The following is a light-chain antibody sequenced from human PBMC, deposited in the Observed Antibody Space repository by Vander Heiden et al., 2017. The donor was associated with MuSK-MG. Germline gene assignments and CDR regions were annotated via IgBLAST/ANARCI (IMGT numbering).Light chain of an antibody. CDR2: AAS. CDR3: QQSYGTRLT. J-gene: IGKJ4*01. Sequence: DIQMTQSPSSLSASVGDRVTITCRASQSISSYLNWYQQKPVKAPKLLIYAASNLQSGVPSRFTGSGSVTDFTLTMISLQPEDFATYYCQQSYGTRLTFGGGIKVEIK. CDR1: QSISSY. V-gene: IGKV1-39*01.